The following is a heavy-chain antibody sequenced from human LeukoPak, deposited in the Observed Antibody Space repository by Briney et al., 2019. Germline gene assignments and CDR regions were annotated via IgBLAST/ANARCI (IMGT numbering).Heavy chain of an antibody. V-gene: IGHV4-34*01. Sequence: SETLSLTCGVYGGSFSRYYWSWIRQPPGKGLQWIGEINHNGSTNNNPSLKSRVTISVDRSKNQFSLKLNSVTAADTAVYYCARASQLVISRRGNWFDPWGQGTLVTVSS. J-gene: IGHJ5*02. CDR2: INHNGST. CDR1: GGSFSRYY. CDR3: ARASQLVISRRGNWFDP. D-gene: IGHD6-6*01.